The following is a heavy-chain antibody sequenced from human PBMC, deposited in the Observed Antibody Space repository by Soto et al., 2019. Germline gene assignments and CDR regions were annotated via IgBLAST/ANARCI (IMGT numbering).Heavy chain of an antibody. CDR1: GFTFSTYS. V-gene: IGHV3-48*01. CDR3: AREGDSRGWYNWFDP. J-gene: IGHJ5*02. Sequence: EVQLVESGGGLVQPGGSLRLSCAASGFTFSTYSMNWVRQAPGKGLEWVSYISISSSTIYYADSVKGRFTISGDNAKNSLYLQMNSLRAEDTAVYYCAREGDSRGWYNWFDPWGQGTLVTVSS. D-gene: IGHD3-22*01. CDR2: ISISSSTI.